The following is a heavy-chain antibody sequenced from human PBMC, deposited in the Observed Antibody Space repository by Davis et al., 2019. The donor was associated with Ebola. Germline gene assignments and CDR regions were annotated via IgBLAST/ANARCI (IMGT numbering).Heavy chain of an antibody. CDR3: AKDYSDFLYYYGMDV. D-gene: IGHD3-9*01. CDR2: ISYDGSNK. CDR1: GFTFSSYG. V-gene: IGHV3-30*18. Sequence: GESLKISCTVSGFTFSSYGMHWVRQAPGKGLEWVAVISYDGSNKYYADSVKGRFTISRDNSKNTLYLQMNSLRAEDTAVYYCAKDYSDFLYYYGMDVWGQGTTVTVSS. J-gene: IGHJ6*02.